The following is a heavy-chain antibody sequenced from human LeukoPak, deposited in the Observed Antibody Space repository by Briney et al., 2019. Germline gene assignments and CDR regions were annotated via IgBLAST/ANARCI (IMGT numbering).Heavy chain of an antibody. J-gene: IGHJ4*02. V-gene: IGHV4-59*01. Sequence: SETLSLTCTVSGGSISSYYWSWIRQPPGKGLEWIGYIYHSGSTNYNPSLKSRVTISVDTSKNQFSLKLSSVTAADTAVYYCAREVGATSGYFDYWGQGTLVTVSS. D-gene: IGHD1-26*01. CDR2: IYHSGST. CDR1: GGSISSYY. CDR3: AREVGATSGYFDY.